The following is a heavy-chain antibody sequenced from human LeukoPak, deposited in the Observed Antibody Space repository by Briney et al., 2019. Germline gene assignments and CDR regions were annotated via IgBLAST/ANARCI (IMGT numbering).Heavy chain of an antibody. CDR1: GFTFSTYD. D-gene: IGHD2-2*01. Sequence: GGSLRLSCVASGFTFSTYDMHWVRQAAGDRLEWVSSIHTADDTYYSDSVKGRFTISRENAKNLLYLQMNSLGVGDTAVYYCAIGRSSGPSCSFRLYGLDIWGQGTMVTVTS. CDR3: AIGRSSGPSCSFRLYGLDI. V-gene: IGHV3-13*04. CDR2: IHTADDT. J-gene: IGHJ3*02.